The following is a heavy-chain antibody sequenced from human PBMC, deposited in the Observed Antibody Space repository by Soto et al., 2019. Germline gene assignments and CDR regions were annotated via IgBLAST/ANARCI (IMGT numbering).Heavy chain of an antibody. D-gene: IGHD3-10*01. V-gene: IGHV1-69*13. CDR1: GGTFSSYA. CDR2: IIPIFGTA. CDR3: ANGSGSYYNGYYYYGMDV. J-gene: IGHJ6*02. Sequence: SVKVSCKASGGTFSSYAISWVRQAPGQGLEWMGGIIPIFGTANYAQKFQGRVTITADESTSTAYMELSSLRSEDTAVYYCANGSGSYYNGYYYYGMDVWGQGTTVT.